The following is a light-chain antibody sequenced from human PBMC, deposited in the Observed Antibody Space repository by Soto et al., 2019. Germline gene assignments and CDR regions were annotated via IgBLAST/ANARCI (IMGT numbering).Light chain of an antibody. V-gene: IGKV3-20*01. CDR2: GAS. Sequence: VLRQSRGTLSFSPGARATLSYRASQSVSSSYLAWYQQKPGQAPRLLISGASNRATGIPERFIGSGSGTDFSLSITRLEPEDFAVYYCDPYDNSFSFGGGTKVDIK. CDR1: QSVSSSY. J-gene: IGKJ4*01. CDR3: DPYDNSFS.